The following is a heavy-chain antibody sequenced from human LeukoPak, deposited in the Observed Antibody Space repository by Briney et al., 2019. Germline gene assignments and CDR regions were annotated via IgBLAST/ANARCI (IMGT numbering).Heavy chain of an antibody. CDR1: GCTFTSYD. D-gene: IGHD3-3*01. Sequence: ASVKVSCKASGCTFTSYDINWVRQATGQGLEWMGWMNPNSGNTGYAQKFQGRVTMTRNTSISTAYMELSSLRSEDTAVYYCARGSITIFGVVIKANDAFDIWGQGTMVTVSS. V-gene: IGHV1-8*01. J-gene: IGHJ3*02. CDR3: ARGSITIFGVVIKANDAFDI. CDR2: MNPNSGNT.